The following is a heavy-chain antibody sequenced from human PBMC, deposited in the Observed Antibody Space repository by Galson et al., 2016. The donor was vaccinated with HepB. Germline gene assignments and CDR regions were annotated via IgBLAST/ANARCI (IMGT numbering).Heavy chain of an antibody. J-gene: IGHJ4*02. V-gene: IGHV3-30*03. Sequence: SLRLSCAASGFTFSSYGMHWVRQAPGKGLEWVAVITYDGSNKYYADSVKGRFTISRDNSKNTLYLQMNSLRVEDTAAYYCMSWVGATDYWGQGALVTVSS. CDR3: MSWVGATDY. D-gene: IGHD1-26*01. CDR1: GFTFSSYG. CDR2: ITYDGSNK.